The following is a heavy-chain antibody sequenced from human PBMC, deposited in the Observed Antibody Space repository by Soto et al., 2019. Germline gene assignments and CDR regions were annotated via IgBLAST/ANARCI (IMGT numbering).Heavy chain of an antibody. V-gene: IGHV3-30*18. D-gene: IGHD6-6*01. CDR3: AKDGGIAARPSYFDY. CDR1: GFTFSSYG. Sequence: GGSLRLSCAASGFTFSSYGMHWVRQAPGKGLEWVAVISYDGSNKYYADSVKGRFTISRDNSKNTLYLQMNSLRAEDTAVYYCAKDGGIAARPSYFDYWGQGTLVTVSS. J-gene: IGHJ4*02. CDR2: ISYDGSNK.